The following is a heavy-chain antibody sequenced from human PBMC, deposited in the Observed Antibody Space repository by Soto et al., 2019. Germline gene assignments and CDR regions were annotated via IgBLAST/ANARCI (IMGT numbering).Heavy chain of an antibody. J-gene: IGHJ6*02. D-gene: IGHD2-15*01. CDR2: IIPIFGTA. Sequence: ASVKVSCKASGGTFSSYAISWVRQAPGQGLEWMGGIIPIFGTANYAQKFQGRVTITADESTSTAYMELSSLRSEDTAVYYCARARYQDGFMVGYYYYGMDVWGQGTTVTVSS. V-gene: IGHV1-69*13. CDR3: ARARYQDGFMVGYYYYGMDV. CDR1: GGTFSSYA.